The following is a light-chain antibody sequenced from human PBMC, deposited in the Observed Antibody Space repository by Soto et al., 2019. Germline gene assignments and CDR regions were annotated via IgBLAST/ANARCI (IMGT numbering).Light chain of an antibody. Sequence: QAVVTQEPSLTVSPGGTVTHTCASGTGAVTSGDYPNWFQQKPGQAPRALIYGTSNKHSWTPARFSGSLLGGKAALTLSGVQPEDEAEYYCLLYYGGAQLVFGGGTKVTVL. CDR3: LLYYGGAQLV. CDR2: GTS. CDR1: TGAVTSGDY. J-gene: IGLJ2*01. V-gene: IGLV7-43*01.